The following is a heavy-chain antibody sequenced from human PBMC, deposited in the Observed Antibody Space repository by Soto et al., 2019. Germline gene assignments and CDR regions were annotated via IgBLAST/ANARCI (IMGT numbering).Heavy chain of an antibody. V-gene: IGHV1-3*01. CDR2: INAGNGNT. J-gene: IGHJ5*02. Sequence: SVKVSCKASGYTFTSYAMHWVRQAPGQRLDWMGWINAGNGNTKYSQKFQGRVTITRDTSASTAYMELSSLRSEDTAVYYCASSYYDFWSGYYEPGDRFDPWGQGTLVTVSS. D-gene: IGHD3-3*01. CDR3: ASSYYDFWSGYYEPGDRFDP. CDR1: GYTFTSYA.